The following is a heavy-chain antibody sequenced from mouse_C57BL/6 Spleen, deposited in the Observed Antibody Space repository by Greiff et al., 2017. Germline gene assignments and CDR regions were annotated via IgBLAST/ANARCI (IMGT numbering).Heavy chain of an antibody. CDR1: GFTFSDYY. V-gene: IGHV5-16*01. D-gene: IGHD1-1*01. Sequence: EVMLVESEGGLVQPGSSMKLSCTASGFTFSDYYMAWVRQVPEKGLEWVANINYDGSSTYYLDSLQSRFIISRDNAKNILYLQMSSLKSEDTATYYCARVYYGSSYYWYFDVWGTGTTVTVSS. J-gene: IGHJ1*03. CDR3: ARVYYGSSYYWYFDV. CDR2: INYDGSST.